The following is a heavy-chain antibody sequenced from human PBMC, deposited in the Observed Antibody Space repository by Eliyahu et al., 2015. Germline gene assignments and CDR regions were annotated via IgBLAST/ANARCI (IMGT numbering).Heavy chain of an antibody. CDR1: GDSISGYY. CDR2: IFYSGST. Sequence: QVQLQESGPGLVKPSETLXXTCSXXGDSISGYYWSWIRQPPGKGLEWIGNIFYSGSTNYNPXLKSRVTISVDTSRNQFSLKLTSVTAADTAVYYCARGGVDYSNYWGQGTLVTVSS. CDR3: ARGGVDYSNY. D-gene: IGHD4-11*01. J-gene: IGHJ4*02. V-gene: IGHV4-59*01.